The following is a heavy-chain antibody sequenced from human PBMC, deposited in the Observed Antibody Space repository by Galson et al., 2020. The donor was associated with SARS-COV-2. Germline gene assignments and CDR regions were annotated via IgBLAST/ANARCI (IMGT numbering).Heavy chain of an antibody. D-gene: IGHD1-26*01. CDR1: GSTFSAYY. Sequence: ASVKVSCRDSGSTFSAYYLHWVRQAPGQGLEWMGGIKSNSGATKYAQKFQGRVTMTRDTSINTAYMELSRLASDDTAVYFCVREVVGADSGTSKSLAFWGKGTLVLVSS. CDR2: IKSNSGAT. J-gene: IGHJ4*02. CDR3: VREVVGADSGTSKSLAF. V-gene: IGHV1-2*02.